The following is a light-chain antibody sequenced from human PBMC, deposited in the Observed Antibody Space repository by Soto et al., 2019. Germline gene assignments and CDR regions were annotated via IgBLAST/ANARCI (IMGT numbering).Light chain of an antibody. V-gene: IGKV3-11*01. Sequence: EIVLTQSPATLSLSPGERATLSCRASQSVSSYLAWYQQKPGQAPRLLIYDASNRATGIPARFSGSGSGTDFTLTISRLEPEDFAVYYCQQYIDWPPGTFGQGTAVEIK. J-gene: IGKJ1*01. CDR3: QQYIDWPPGT. CDR1: QSVSSY. CDR2: DAS.